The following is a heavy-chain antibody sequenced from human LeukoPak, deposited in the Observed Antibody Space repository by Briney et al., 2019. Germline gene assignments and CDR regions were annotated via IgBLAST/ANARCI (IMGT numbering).Heavy chain of an antibody. Sequence: GGSLRLSCAASGFTFSSYAMSWVRQAPGKGLEWVSAISGSGGSTYYADSVKGRFTISRDNSKNTLYLQMNSLRAEDTSVNYCAKDPIVVVTATFQHWGQGPLVTVSS. D-gene: IGHD2-21*02. V-gene: IGHV3-23*01. CDR3: AKDPIVVVTATFQH. J-gene: IGHJ1*01. CDR2: ISGSGGST. CDR1: GFTFSSYA.